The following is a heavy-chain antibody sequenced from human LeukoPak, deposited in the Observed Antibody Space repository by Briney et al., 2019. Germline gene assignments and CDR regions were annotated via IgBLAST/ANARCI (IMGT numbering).Heavy chain of an antibody. Sequence: PSETLSLTCAVYGGSFSGYYWSWIRQPPGKGLEWIGEINHSGSTNYNPSLKSRVTISVDTSKNQFSLKLSSVTAADTAVYYCARGQRGPPPNDAFDIWGQGTMVTVSS. CDR3: ARGQRGPPPNDAFDI. V-gene: IGHV4-34*01. CDR2: INHSGST. J-gene: IGHJ3*02. D-gene: IGHD1-1*01. CDR1: GGSFSGYY.